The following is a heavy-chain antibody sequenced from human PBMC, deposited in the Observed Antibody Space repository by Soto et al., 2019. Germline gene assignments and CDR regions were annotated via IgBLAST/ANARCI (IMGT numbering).Heavy chain of an antibody. Sequence: GGSLRLSCAASGFTFSSYGMHWVRQAPGKGLEWVAVISYDGSNKYYADSVKGRFTISRDNSKNTLYLQMNSLRAEDTAVYYCAKDILPYYDILTGYYSGYGYWGQGTLVTVSS. CDR2: ISYDGSNK. J-gene: IGHJ4*02. CDR1: GFTFSSYG. CDR3: AKDILPYYDILTGYYSGYGY. D-gene: IGHD3-9*01. V-gene: IGHV3-30*18.